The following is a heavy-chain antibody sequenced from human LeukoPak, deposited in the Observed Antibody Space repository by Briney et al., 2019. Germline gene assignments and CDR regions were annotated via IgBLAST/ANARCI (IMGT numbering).Heavy chain of an antibody. D-gene: IGHD6-19*01. Sequence: SETLSLTCAVYGGSFSGYYWSWIRQPPGKGPEWIGEINHSGSTNYNPSLKSRVTISVDTSKNQFSLKLSSVTAADTAVYYCARGVWAQWLAFGYFQHWGQGTLVTVSS. CDR1: GGSFSGYY. V-gene: IGHV4-34*01. J-gene: IGHJ1*01. CDR3: ARGVWAQWLAFGYFQH. CDR2: INHSGST.